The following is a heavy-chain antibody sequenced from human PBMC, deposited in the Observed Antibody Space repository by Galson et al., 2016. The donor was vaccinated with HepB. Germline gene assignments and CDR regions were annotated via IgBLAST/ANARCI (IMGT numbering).Heavy chain of an antibody. Sequence: TLSLTCTVSGGSISRSSTYFWAWIRQRPGKGLEWIGSIYYSGITYYNPSLRSRLTISVDTSKNQFSLKMRSVTAADTAVYYCARLRRRTAVAGSTTPYFDFWGQGTLVTVSS. J-gene: IGHJ4*02. CDR1: GGSISRSSTYF. CDR2: IYYSGIT. CDR3: ARLRRRTAVAGSTTPYFDF. V-gene: IGHV4-39*01. D-gene: IGHD6-19*01.